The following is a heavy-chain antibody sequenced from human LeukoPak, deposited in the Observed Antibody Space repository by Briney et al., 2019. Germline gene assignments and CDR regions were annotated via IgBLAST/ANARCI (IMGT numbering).Heavy chain of an antibody. Sequence: PSETLSLTCTVSGGSISRSSYYWGWIRQPPGKGLEWIGSIYYSGSTYFNPSLKSRVTISVDTSKNHFSLKLSSVTAADTALYYCASAPRQGSIGGLDYWGQGTLVTVSS. V-gene: IGHV4-39*02. J-gene: IGHJ4*02. CDR2: IYYSGST. CDR1: GGSISRSSYY. D-gene: IGHD3-16*01. CDR3: ASAPRQGSIGGLDY.